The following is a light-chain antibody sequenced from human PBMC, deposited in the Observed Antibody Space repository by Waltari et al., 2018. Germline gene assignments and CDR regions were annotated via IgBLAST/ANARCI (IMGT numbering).Light chain of an antibody. J-gene: IGKJ4*01. CDR3: QQYYVWPPIT. CDR1: QRVRTN. V-gene: IGKV3-15*01. CDR2: GAS. Sequence: VLLTQSPASLSVSPGDTVILSCRASQRVRTNLVWYQQKAGQAPRTLIYGASTRASGVPSRFSGSGSETDFTLIISILQSEDAAVYFCQQYYVWPPITFGGGTKLEI.